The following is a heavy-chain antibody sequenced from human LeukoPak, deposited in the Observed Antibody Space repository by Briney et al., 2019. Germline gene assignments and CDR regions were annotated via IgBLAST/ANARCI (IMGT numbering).Heavy chain of an antibody. CDR2: IYHTGHT. CDR1: GGSISSGIYS. Sequence: SQTLSLTCAVSGGSISSGIYSWNWIRQPPGMGLEWIGYIYHTGHTYYNPSPKSRVTISVDRSKNQFSLKLSSVTAADTAVYYCARDSGDYPYYFDSWGQGALVTVSS. D-gene: IGHD3-10*01. CDR3: ARDSGDYPYYFDS. J-gene: IGHJ4*02. V-gene: IGHV4-30-2*01.